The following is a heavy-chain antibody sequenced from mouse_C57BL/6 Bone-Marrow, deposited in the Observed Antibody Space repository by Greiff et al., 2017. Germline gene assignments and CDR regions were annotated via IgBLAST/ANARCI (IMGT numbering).Heavy chain of an antibody. V-gene: IGHV1-80*01. CDR1: GYAFSTYW. CDR3: ARDWDYFDY. CDR2: IYPGDGDT. D-gene: IGHD4-1*01. J-gene: IGHJ2*01. Sequence: LVESGAELVKTGASVKISCKVSGYAFSTYWMNWVKQRPGKGLEWIGQIYPGDGDTNYNGKFKGKATLTADKSSSTAYMQLSSLTSEDSAVYFCARDWDYFDYWGQVITLIGSS.